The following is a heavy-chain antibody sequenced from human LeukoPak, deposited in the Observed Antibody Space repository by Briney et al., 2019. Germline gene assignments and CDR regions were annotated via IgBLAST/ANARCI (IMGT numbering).Heavy chain of an antibody. J-gene: IGHJ4*02. D-gene: IGHD3-3*01. CDR2: ISAYNGNT. CDR3: ARDTITIFGVVDY. Sequence: ASVKVSCKVSGYTLTELSMHWVRQAPGQGLEWMGWISAYNGNTNYAQKLQGRVTMTTDTSTSTAYMELRSLRSDDTAVYYCARDTITIFGVVDYWGQGTLVTVSS. V-gene: IGHV1-18*01. CDR1: GYTLTELS.